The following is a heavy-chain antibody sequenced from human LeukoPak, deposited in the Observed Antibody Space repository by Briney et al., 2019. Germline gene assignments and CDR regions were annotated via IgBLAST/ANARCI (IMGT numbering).Heavy chain of an antibody. CDR3: AKVGEDLLYPDY. V-gene: IGHV3-43*01. CDR2: ISWDGGST. Sequence: GGSLRLSCAASGFTFDDYTMHWVRQAPGKGLEWVSLISWDGGSTYYADSVKGRFTISRDNSKNSLYLQMNSLRTGDTALYYCAKVGEDLLYPDYWGQGTLVTVSS. J-gene: IGHJ4*02. D-gene: IGHD3-10*01. CDR1: GFTFDDYT.